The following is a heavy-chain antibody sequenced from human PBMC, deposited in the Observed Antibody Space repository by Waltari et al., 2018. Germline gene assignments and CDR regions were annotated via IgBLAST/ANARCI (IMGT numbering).Heavy chain of an antibody. V-gene: IGHV1-69-2*01. J-gene: IGHJ3*02. CDR3: ATALGDRSSASRAFDI. Sequence: EVQLLQSGTELKKPGTTVKISCQVSGSTFTDYYLHWVQQAPGKGPHWMGLGDPEDGETKYAEKFQGRVTITADTSTDTAYMELSSLRSEDTAVYYCATALGDRSSASRAFDIWGLGTMITVSS. CDR1: GSTFTDYY. CDR2: GDPEDGET. D-gene: IGHD3-10*01.